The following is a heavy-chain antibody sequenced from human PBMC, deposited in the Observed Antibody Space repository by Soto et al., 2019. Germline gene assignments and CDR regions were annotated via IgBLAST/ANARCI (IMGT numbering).Heavy chain of an antibody. J-gene: IGHJ4*02. V-gene: IGHV4-4*02. CDR2: IYHSGRT. D-gene: IGHD3-22*01. Sequence: SETLSLTCAVSGGSISSSNWWSWVRQPPGKGLEWIGEIYHSGRTNYSPSLQSRVTISVDKSKNQFSLKLSSVTAADTAVYYCARGSYYYDSSGYYHYWGQGTLVTVSS. CDR3: ARGSYYYDSSGYYHY. CDR1: GGSISSSNW.